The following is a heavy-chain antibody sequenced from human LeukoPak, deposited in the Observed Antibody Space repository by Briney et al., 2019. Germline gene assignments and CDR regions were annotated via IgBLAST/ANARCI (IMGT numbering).Heavy chain of an antibody. J-gene: IGHJ4*02. Sequence: GGSLRLSCAASGFTFNDYAMSWVRLAPGKGLEWVSAISGIGISTYYTDSVKGRFTISRDNSRNTLYLQMSSLRAGDTAVYYCVKDHLGGYYYDSSTYYFDSWGQGTLVTVSS. D-gene: IGHD3-22*01. CDR3: VKDHLGGYYYDSSTYYFDS. CDR2: ISGIGIST. V-gene: IGHV3-23*01. CDR1: GFTFNDYA.